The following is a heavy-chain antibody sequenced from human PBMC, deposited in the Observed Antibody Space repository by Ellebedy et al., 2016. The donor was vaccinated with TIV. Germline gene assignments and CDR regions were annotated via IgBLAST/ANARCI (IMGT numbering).Heavy chain of an antibody. J-gene: IGHJ3*02. CDR2: IYYSGST. D-gene: IGHD2-15*01. V-gene: IGHV4-59*01. Sequence: MPSETLSLTCTVSGGSISSYYWSWIRQPPGKGLEWIGYIYYSGSTNYNPSLKSRVTISVDTSKNQFSLKLTSVTAADTAVYYRARVVWQLPVSYAFDIWGQGTMVTVSS. CDR3: ARVVWQLPVSYAFDI. CDR1: GGSISSYY.